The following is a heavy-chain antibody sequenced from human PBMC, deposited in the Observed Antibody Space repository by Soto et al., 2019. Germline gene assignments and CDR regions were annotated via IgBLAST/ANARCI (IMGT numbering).Heavy chain of an antibody. V-gene: IGHV4-31*03. CDR2: IYYSGST. J-gene: IGHJ4*02. Sequence: SETLSLTCTVSGGSISSGGYYWSWIRQHPGKGLEWIGYIYYSGSTYYNPSLKSRVTISVDTSKNQLSLKLSSVTAADTAVYYCASLNDGYNPPHDYWGQGTLVTVSS. CDR3: ASLNDGYNPPHDY. CDR1: GGSISSGGYY. D-gene: IGHD5-12*01.